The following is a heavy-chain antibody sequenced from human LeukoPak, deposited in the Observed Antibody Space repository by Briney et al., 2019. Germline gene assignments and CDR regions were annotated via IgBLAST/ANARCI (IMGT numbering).Heavy chain of an antibody. Sequence: SETLSLTCTVSGGSISSSSYYWGWIRQPPGKGLEWIGSIYYSGSTYYNPSLKSRVTISVGTSKNQFSLKLSSVTAADTAVYYCARVLRGIAAAGTPNYYYYYYMDVWGKGTTVTISS. CDR3: ARVLRGIAAAGTPNYYYYYYMDV. D-gene: IGHD6-13*01. J-gene: IGHJ6*03. V-gene: IGHV4-39*07. CDR2: IYYSGST. CDR1: GGSISSSSYY.